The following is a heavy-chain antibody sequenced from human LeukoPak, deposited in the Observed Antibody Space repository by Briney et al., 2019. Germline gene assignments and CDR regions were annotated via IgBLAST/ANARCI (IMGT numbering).Heavy chain of an antibody. CDR3: ASGYCSGGSCYSHYYYYGMDV. D-gene: IGHD2-15*01. V-gene: IGHV4-61*01. Sequence: SETLSLTCTVSGGSVSSGSYYWSWIRQPPGKGLEWIGYIYYSGSTNYNPSLKSRVTISVDTSKNQFSLKLSSVTAADTAVYYCASGYCSGGSCYSHYYYYGMDVWGQGTTVTVSS. CDR1: GGSVSSGSYY. J-gene: IGHJ6*02. CDR2: IYYSGST.